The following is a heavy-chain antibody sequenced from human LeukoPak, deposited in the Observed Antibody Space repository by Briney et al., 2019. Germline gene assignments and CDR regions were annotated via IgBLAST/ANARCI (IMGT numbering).Heavy chain of an antibody. CDR3: AKDDSADAATADFDY. CDR2: ISSSGGST. V-gene: IGHV3-23*01. D-gene: IGHD6-13*01. CDR1: GFTFDSYA. Sequence: GRSLRLSCAASGFTFDSYAMNWVRQAPGKGQEWVSAISSSGGSTYYADSVKGRLTISRDNSKNTLYLQMNSLRAEDTAVYYCAKDDSADAATADFDYWGQGTLVSVSS. J-gene: IGHJ4*02.